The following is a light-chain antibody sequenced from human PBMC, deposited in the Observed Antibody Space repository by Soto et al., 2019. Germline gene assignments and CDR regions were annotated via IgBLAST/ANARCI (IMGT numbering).Light chain of an antibody. J-gene: IGKJ1*01. CDR2: AAS. CDR1: QSVSSSY. Sequence: EIVLTQSPGTLSLSPGERATLSCRASQSVSSSYLAWYQQKPGQAPRLLICAASSRATDIPDRFSGSGSGTDFTLTISRLEPEDFAVYYCQQYGGSPPTFGQGTKVEIK. V-gene: IGKV3-20*01. CDR3: QQYGGSPPT.